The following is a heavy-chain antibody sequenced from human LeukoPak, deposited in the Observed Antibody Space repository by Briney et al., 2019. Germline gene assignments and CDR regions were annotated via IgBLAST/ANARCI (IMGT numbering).Heavy chain of an antibody. V-gene: IGHV4-34*01. Sequence: PSETLSLTCAVYGGSFSGYYWSWIRQPPGRGLEWIGEINHSGSTNYNPSLKSRVTISVDTSKNQFSLKLSSVTAADTAVYYCARGDYTEGWFDPWGQGTLVTVSS. CDR2: INHSGST. J-gene: IGHJ5*02. CDR3: ARGDYTEGWFDP. CDR1: GGSFSGYY. D-gene: IGHD4-11*01.